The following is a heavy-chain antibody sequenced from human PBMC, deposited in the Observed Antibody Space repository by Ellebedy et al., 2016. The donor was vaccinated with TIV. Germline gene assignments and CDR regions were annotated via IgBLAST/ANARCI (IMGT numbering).Heavy chain of an antibody. D-gene: IGHD2-21*01. Sequence: AASVKVSCKASGYTFTNYYMHWVRQAPGQGLEWMGMNNPSGGSTNYAPKFQGRVTMTRDTSTSILYMDLSSLKYEDTAVYYCARGGGPDWRDAFDIWGQGTMLTVSS. CDR2: NNPSGGST. J-gene: IGHJ3*02. V-gene: IGHV1-46*01. CDR3: ARGGGPDWRDAFDI. CDR1: GYTFTNYY.